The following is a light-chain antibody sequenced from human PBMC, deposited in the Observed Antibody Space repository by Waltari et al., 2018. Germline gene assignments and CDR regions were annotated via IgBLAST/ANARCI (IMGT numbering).Light chain of an antibody. CDR3: HQYYSSPWT. J-gene: IGKJ1*01. V-gene: IGKV4-1*01. CDR1: QSVLYSSNNKNC. CDR2: WAS. Sequence: DIVMTQSPDSLAVSLGERATFNCKSSQSVLYSSNNKNCLAWYQQKPGQPPKLLIYWASTRESGVPDRFSGSGSGTDFTLTISSLQAEDVAVYYCHQYYSSPWTFGQGTKV.